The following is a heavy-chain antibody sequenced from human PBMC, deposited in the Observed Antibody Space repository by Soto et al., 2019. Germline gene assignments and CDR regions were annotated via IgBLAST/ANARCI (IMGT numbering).Heavy chain of an antibody. J-gene: IGHJ6*02. CDR2: IIPILGIA. V-gene: IGHV1-69*02. CDR3: VRGTHCSGGSCYPYYYYGMDV. Sequence: QVQLVQSGAEVKKPGSSVKVSCKASGGTFSSYTISWVRQAPGQGLEWMGRIIPILGIANYAQKFQGRVTITADKSTSTAYMELSSLRSEDTAVYYCVRGTHCSGGSCYPYYYYGMDVWGQGTTVTVSS. CDR1: GGTFSSYT. D-gene: IGHD2-15*01.